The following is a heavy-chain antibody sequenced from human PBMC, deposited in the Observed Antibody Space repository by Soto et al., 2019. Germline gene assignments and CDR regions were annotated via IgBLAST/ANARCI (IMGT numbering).Heavy chain of an antibody. CDR1: GFTFSSYG. V-gene: IGHV3-33*01. CDR3: AREMGKGPYYYYGMDV. CDR2: IWYDGSNK. D-gene: IGHD1-26*01. Sequence: QVQLVESGGGVVQPGRSLRLSCAASGFTFSSYGMHWVRQAPGKGLEWVAVIWYDGSNKYYADSVKGRFTISRDNSKNTLYLQMNSLRGEDTAVYYCAREMGKGPYYYYGMDVWGQGATVTVSS. J-gene: IGHJ6*02.